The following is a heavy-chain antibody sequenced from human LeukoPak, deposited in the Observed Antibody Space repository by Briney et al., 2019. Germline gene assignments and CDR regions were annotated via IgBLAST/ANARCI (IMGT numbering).Heavy chain of an antibody. D-gene: IGHD3-3*01. CDR3: ARDNPIFGVVIIGSYGMDV. Sequence: SVKVSCKASGGTFSSYAISWVRQAPGQGLEWMGGIIPIFGTANYAQKFRGRVTITADESTSTAYMELRSLRSDDTAVYYCARDNPIFGVVIIGSYGMDVWGQGTTVTVSS. CDR1: GGTFSSYA. V-gene: IGHV1-69*01. CDR2: IIPIFGTA. J-gene: IGHJ6*02.